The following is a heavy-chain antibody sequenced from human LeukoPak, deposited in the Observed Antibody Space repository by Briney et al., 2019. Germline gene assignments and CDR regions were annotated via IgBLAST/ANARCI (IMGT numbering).Heavy chain of an antibody. CDR2: ISSSGSTI. CDR3: ARGVTMIGNWFDP. V-gene: IGHV3-48*03. Sequence: GGSLRLSCAASGFTFSSYKMNWVRQAPGKGLEWVSYISSSGSTIYYADSVKGRFTISRDNAKNSLYLQMNSLRAEDTAVYYCARGVTMIGNWFDPWGQGTLVTVSS. CDR1: GFTFSSYK. D-gene: IGHD3-22*01. J-gene: IGHJ5*02.